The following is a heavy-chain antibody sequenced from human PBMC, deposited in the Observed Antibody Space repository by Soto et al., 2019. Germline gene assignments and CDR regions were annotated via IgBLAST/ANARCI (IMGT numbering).Heavy chain of an antibody. CDR1: GDSVSSNSAA. CDR2: TYLRSKWFH. J-gene: IGHJ4*02. CDR3: ARDDSAAGYYFDF. V-gene: IGHV6-1*01. Sequence: SQTLSLTCAISGDSVSSNSAAWNWIRQSPSRGLEWLGRTYLRSKWFHDYAASMKSRITINPDTSKNQFSLQLNSVTPEDTAVYYCARDDSAAGYYFDFSGQGTLVTVSA. D-gene: IGHD6-13*01.